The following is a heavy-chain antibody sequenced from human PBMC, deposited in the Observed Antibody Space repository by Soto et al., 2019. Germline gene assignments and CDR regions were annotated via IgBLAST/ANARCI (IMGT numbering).Heavy chain of an antibody. V-gene: IGHV3-23*01. Sequence: GSLRLSCAASGFTFSSYAMSWVRQTPGKGLEWVSTLSGSGGTTYYADSVKGQFTISRDNSKSTLYLQMNSLRAEDTAVYYFAKDHGTYGPTWIDSWAQGTLVPVS. CDR2: LSGSGGTT. D-gene: IGHD3-10*01. CDR1: GFTFSSYA. J-gene: IGHJ5*01. CDR3: AKDHGTYGPTWIDS.